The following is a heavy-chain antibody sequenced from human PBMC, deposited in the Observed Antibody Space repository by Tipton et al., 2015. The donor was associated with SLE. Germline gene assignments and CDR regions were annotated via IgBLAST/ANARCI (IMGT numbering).Heavy chain of an antibody. J-gene: IGHJ4*02. CDR1: GVSINSGAYY. CDR2: IYYTGTT. Sequence: TLSLTCTVSGVSINSGAYYWSWIRQHPGKGLEWIGYIYYTGTTYYNPSLKSRITISLDTSRNQFSLQLTSVTAADTAVYYCATAVSMPQGDLRDYFDYWGQGTLVTVSS. D-gene: IGHD3-10*01. V-gene: IGHV4-31*03. CDR3: ATAVSMPQGDLRDYFDY.